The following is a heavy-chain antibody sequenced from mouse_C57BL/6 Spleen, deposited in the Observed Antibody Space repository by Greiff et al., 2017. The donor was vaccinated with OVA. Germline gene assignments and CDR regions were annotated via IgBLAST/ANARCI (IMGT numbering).Heavy chain of an antibody. CDR1: GFTFSSYG. V-gene: IGHV5-6*01. CDR2: ISSGGSYT. D-gene: IGHD1-1*01. CDR3: ARPTVVATTPYYFDY. Sequence: EVQVVESGGDLVKPGGSLKLSCAASGFTFSSYGMSRVRQTPDKRLEWVATISSGGSYTYYPDSVKGRFTISRDNAKNTLYLQMSSLKSEDTAVYYCARPTVVATTPYYFDYWGQGTTLTVSS. J-gene: IGHJ2*01.